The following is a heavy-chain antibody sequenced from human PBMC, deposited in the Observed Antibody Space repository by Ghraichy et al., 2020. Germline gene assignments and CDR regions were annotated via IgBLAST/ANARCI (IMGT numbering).Heavy chain of an antibody. V-gene: IGHV4-34*01. CDR3: ARGYGRSGYYYGWFDP. Sequence: SETLSLTCAVYGGSFSGYYWSWIRQPPGKGLEWIGEINHSGSTNYNPSLKSRVTISVDTSKNQFSLKLSSVTAADTAVYYCARGYGRSGYYYGWFDPWGQGTLVTVSS. CDR1: GGSFSGYY. J-gene: IGHJ5*02. CDR2: INHSGST. D-gene: IGHD3-3*01.